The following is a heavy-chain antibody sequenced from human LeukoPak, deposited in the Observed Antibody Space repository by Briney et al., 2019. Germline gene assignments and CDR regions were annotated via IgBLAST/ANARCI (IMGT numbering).Heavy chain of an antibody. V-gene: IGHV4-59*12. CDR1: GGSISSCY. CDR3: AGEPVYSSSVGRRGRYFDL. CDR2: IYYSGST. Sequence: SETLSLTCTVSGGSISSCYWSWIRQPPGKGLEWIGYIYYSGSTNYNPSLKSRVTISVDTSKNQFSLKLSSVTAADTAVYYCAGEPVYSSSVGRRGRYFDLWGRGTLVTVSS. J-gene: IGHJ2*01. D-gene: IGHD6-13*01.